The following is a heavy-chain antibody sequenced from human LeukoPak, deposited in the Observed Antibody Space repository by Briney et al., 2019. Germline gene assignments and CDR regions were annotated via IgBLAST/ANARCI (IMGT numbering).Heavy chain of an antibody. J-gene: IGHJ4*02. CDR2: ISGSGGST. D-gene: IGHD3-22*01. Sequence: GGSLRLSCAASGFTFSSYAMSWVRQAPGKGLEWVSAISGSGGSTYYADSVKGRFTISRDNAKNSLYLQMNSLRAEDTAVYYCARDRLVDYYDSSGYYDYWGQGTLVTVSS. CDR3: ARDRLVDYYDSSGYYDY. V-gene: IGHV3-23*01. CDR1: GFTFSSYA.